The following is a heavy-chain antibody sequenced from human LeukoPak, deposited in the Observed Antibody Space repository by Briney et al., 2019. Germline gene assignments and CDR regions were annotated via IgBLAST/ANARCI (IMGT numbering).Heavy chain of an antibody. CDR3: ARDVSNYYGSGSYYTSNYFDY. J-gene: IGHJ4*02. Sequence: PGRSLRLSCAASGFTFSSYAMHWVRQAPGKGLEWVAFISYDGSNKYYADSVKGRFTISRDNSKNTLYLQMNSLRAEDTAVYYCARDVSNYYGSGSYYTSNYFDYWGQGTLVTVSS. V-gene: IGHV3-30*04. CDR1: GFTFSSYA. CDR2: ISYDGSNK. D-gene: IGHD3-10*01.